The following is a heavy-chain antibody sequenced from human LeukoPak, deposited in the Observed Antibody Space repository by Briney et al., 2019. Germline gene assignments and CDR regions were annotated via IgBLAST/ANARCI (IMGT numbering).Heavy chain of an antibody. J-gene: IGHJ4*02. CDR2: INPGGGST. Sequence: ASVKVSCKASGYTFTSYYMYWVRQAPGQGLEWMGIINPGGGSTSYAQKFQGRVTMTSDTSTSTVYMELSSLRSEDTAVYYCARAYCSGGNCYSGADYWGQGTLVTVSS. V-gene: IGHV1-46*01. CDR1: GYTFTSYY. CDR3: ARAYCSGGNCYSGADY. D-gene: IGHD2-15*01.